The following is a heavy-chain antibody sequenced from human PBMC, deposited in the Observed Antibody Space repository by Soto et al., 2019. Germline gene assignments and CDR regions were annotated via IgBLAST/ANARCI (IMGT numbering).Heavy chain of an antibody. Sequence: SETLSLTCTVSGGSISSGGYYWSWIRQHPGKGLEWIGTFHSTGGTYYSPSLRSRVTISVDTSKNLFSLKMTSASATDTAVYFCAIREESSRFGGLDIWGQGT. D-gene: IGHD3-3*01. CDR2: FHSTGGT. V-gene: IGHV4-39*01. J-gene: IGHJ6*02. CDR3: AIREESSRFGGLDI. CDR1: GGSISSGGYY.